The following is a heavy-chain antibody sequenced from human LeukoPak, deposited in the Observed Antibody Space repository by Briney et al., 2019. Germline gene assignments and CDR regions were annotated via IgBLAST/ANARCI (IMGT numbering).Heavy chain of an antibody. CDR1: GGTFSSYA. J-gene: IGHJ4*02. CDR2: IIPIFGTA. CDR3: AGVYDSSGYYYEFDY. V-gene: IGHV1-69*13. Sequence: ASVKVSCKASGGTFSSYAISWVRQAPGQGLEWMGGIIPIFGTANYAQKFQGRVTITADESTSTAYMELSSLRSEDTAVYYCAGVYDSSGYYYEFDYWGQGTLVTVSS. D-gene: IGHD3-22*01.